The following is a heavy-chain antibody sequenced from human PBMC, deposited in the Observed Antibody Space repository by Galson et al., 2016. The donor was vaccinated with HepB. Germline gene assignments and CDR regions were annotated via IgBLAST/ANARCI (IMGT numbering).Heavy chain of an antibody. D-gene: IGHD2-15*01. V-gene: IGHV4-31*03. Sequence: PLSLTCTVSGGSINSGGYYWNWIRQHPGKGLEWIGYIYSSGSTYYNPSLKSRITISLDTSKSQFSLRLSPVTAADTAVYYCARGYCSGGTCRYEAFNIWGQGTLVTVSS. CDR2: IYSSGST. CDR1: GGSINSGGYY. J-gene: IGHJ3*02. CDR3: ARGYCSGGTCRYEAFNI.